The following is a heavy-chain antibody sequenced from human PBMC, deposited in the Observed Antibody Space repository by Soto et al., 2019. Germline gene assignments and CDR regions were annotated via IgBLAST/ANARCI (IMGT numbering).Heavy chain of an antibody. D-gene: IGHD4-17*01. V-gene: IGHV4-39*01. CDR3: ARHSALGYGGNSGTGGEFDY. CDR2: IYYSGST. Sequence: QLQLQESGPGLVKPSETLSLTCTVSGGSISSSSYYWGWIRQPPGKGLEWIGSIYYSGSTYYNPSLKSRVTISVDTSKNQFSLKLSSVTAADTAVYYCARHSALGYGGNSGTGGEFDYWGQGTLVTVSS. J-gene: IGHJ4*02. CDR1: GGSISSSSYY.